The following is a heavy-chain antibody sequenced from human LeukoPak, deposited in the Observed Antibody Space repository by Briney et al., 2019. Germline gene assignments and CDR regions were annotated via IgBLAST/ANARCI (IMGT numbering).Heavy chain of an antibody. CDR2: INPNSGGT. CDR1: GYTFTGYY. CDR3: AAGRGSYFPFDY. D-gene: IGHD1-26*01. V-gene: IGHV1-2*02. Sequence: ASVKVSCKASGYTFTGYYMHWVRQAPGQGLEWMGWINPNSGGTNYAQKFQGRVTMTRDTSISTAYMELSSLRSEDTAVYYCAAGRGSYFPFDYWGQGTLVTVSS. J-gene: IGHJ4*02.